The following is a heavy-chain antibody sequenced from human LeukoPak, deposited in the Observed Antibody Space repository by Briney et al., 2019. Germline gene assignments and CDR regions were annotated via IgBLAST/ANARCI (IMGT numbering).Heavy chain of an antibody. J-gene: IGHJ6*02. D-gene: IGHD2-2*02. V-gene: IGHV3-11*01. CDR1: GFTFSDYY. CDR2: ISSSGSTI. CDR3: ARVYCSSTSCYTRGYYYYGMDV. Sequence: GGSLRLSCAASGFTFSDYYMSWIRQAPGKGLEWVSYISSSGSTIYYADSVKGRFTISRGNAKNSLYLQMNSLRAEDTAVYYCARVYCSSTSCYTRGYYYYGMDVWGQGTTVTVSS.